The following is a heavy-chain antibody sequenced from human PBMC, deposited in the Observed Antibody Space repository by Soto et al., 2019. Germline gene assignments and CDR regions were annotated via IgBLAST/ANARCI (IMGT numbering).Heavy chain of an antibody. J-gene: IGHJ4*02. V-gene: IGHV3-74*01. D-gene: IGHD2-2*01. CDR3: VKVLARGVGVPRFYFDS. Sequence: PGGSLRLSCAASGFTFSNSWMHWVRQVSGKGLEWVSRINADGTSTSYADSVKGRFTISRDNAKNTLYLHVNSLRAEDTAVYYCVKVLARGVGVPRFYFDSWGPGALVTV. CDR2: INADGTST. CDR1: GFTFSNSW.